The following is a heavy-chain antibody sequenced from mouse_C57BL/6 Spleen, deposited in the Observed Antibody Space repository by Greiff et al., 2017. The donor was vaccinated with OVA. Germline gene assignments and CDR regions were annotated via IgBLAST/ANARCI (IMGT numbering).Heavy chain of an antibody. CDR3: AREGWDYFDY. Sequence: QVQLQQPGAELVRPGSSVKLSCKASGYTFTSYWMHRVKQRPIQGLEWIGNIDPSDSETHYNQKFKDKATLTVDKSSSTAYMQLSSLTSEDSAVYYCAREGWDYFDYWGQGTTLTVSS. CDR2: IDPSDSET. J-gene: IGHJ2*01. D-gene: IGHD3-3*01. CDR1: GYTFTSYW. V-gene: IGHV1-52*01.